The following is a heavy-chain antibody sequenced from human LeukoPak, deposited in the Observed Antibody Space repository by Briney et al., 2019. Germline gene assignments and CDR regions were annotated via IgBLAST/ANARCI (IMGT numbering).Heavy chain of an antibody. CDR3: ARGGYYGSGRPRFDP. Sequence: SETLSLTCAVYGGSFSGYYWSWIRQPPGKGLEWIGEINHSGSTNYNPSLKSRVTISVDTSKNQFSLKLSSVTAADTAEYYCARGGYYGSGRPRFDPWGQGTLVTVSS. D-gene: IGHD3-10*01. J-gene: IGHJ5*02. CDR2: INHSGST. CDR1: GGSFSGYY. V-gene: IGHV4-34*01.